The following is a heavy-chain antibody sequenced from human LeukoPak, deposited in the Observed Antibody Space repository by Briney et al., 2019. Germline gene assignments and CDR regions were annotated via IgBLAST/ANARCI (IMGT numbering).Heavy chain of an antibody. V-gene: IGHV3-23*01. CDR3: AKGVRRSSDYSSPVDY. J-gene: IGHJ4*02. Sequence: GSLRLSCAASGFTFSSYAMSWVRQAPGKGLEWVSAISGSGGSTYYADSVKGRFTISRDNSRNTLYLQMNSLRAEDTAVYYCAKGVRRSSDYSSPVDYWGQGTLVTVSS. CDR1: GFTFSSYA. D-gene: IGHD3-22*01. CDR2: ISGSGGST.